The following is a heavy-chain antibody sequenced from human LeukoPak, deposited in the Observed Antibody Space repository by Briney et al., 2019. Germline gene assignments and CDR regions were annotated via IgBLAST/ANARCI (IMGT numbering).Heavy chain of an antibody. J-gene: IGHJ4*02. V-gene: IGHV4-39*01. Sequence: PSETLSLTCTVSGGSISSSSYYWGWIRQPPGKGLKWIGSIYYSGSTYYNPSLKSRVTISVDTSKNQFSLKLSSVTAADTAVYYCAIQPYSSSWYVLDYWGQGTLVTVSS. CDR2: IYYSGST. CDR1: GGSISSSSYY. CDR3: AIQPYSSSWYVLDY. D-gene: IGHD6-13*01.